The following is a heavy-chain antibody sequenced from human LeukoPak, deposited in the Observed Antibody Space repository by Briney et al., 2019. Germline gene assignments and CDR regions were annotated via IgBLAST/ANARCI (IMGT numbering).Heavy chain of an antibody. J-gene: IGHJ6*03. D-gene: IGHD1-20*01. V-gene: IGHV1-69*13. Sequence: SVKVSCKASGGTFSSYAISWVRQAPGQGLEWMGGIIPIFGTANYAQKFQGRVTITADESTSTAYMELSSLRSEDTAVYYCARGTSLTGTRTPANYYYYMDVWGKGTTVTVSS. CDR1: GGTFSSYA. CDR3: ARGTSLTGTRTPANYYYYMDV. CDR2: IIPIFGTA.